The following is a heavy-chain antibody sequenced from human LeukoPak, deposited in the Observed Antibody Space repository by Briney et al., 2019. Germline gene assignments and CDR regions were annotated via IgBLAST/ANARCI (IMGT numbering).Heavy chain of an antibody. Sequence: PGGSLRLSCAASGFTFNAFGMNWVRQAPGKGLEWVSYIGTTSGAIYYADSVKGRFTTSRDSAKNSLYLQMNSLRAEDTAVYYCARFRTWGDKAFDYWGQGTLVTVSS. V-gene: IGHV3-48*01. CDR2: IGTTSGAI. CDR1: GFTFNAFG. CDR3: ARFRTWGDKAFDY. D-gene: IGHD2-21*02. J-gene: IGHJ4*02.